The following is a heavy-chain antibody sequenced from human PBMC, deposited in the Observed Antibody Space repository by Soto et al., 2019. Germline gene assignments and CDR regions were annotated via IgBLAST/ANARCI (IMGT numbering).Heavy chain of an antibody. V-gene: IGHV3-23*01. CDR3: AKDKIVRFLEWLAPDDYYYYGMDV. CDR1: GFSFSSYA. CDR2: ISGSGGST. D-gene: IGHD3-3*01. J-gene: IGHJ6*02. Sequence: EGSLGLSCAASGFSFSSYAMSWVRQAPGKGLEWVSAISGSGGSTYYADSVKGRFTISRDNSKNTLYLQMNSLRAEDTAVYYCAKDKIVRFLEWLAPDDYYYYGMDVWGQGTTVTVSS.